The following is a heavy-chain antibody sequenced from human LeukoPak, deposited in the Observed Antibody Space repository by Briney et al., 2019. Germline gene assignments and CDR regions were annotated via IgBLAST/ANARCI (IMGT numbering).Heavy chain of an antibody. J-gene: IGHJ5*02. CDR3: ARTETDIVVVVAAGGWFDP. CDR2: ISAYNGNT. V-gene: IGHV1-18*01. CDR1: GYTFTSYG. Sequence: GASVKVSCKASGYTFTSYGISWVRQAPGQGLEWMGWISAYNGNTNYAQKLQGRVTMTTDTSTSTAYMELRSLRSDDTAVYCCARTETDIVVVVAAGGWFDPWGQGTLVTVSS. D-gene: IGHD2-15*01.